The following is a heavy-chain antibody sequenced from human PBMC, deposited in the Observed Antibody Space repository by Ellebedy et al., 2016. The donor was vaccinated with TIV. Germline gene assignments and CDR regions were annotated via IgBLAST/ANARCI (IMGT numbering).Heavy chain of an antibody. Sequence: GESLKISXKGSGYSFTSYWIGWVRQMPGKGLEWMGIIYPGDSDTRYSPSFQGQVTISADKSISTAYLQWSSLKASDTAMYYCARHVVAAGTSPPAPFDYWGQGTLVTVSS. CDR2: IYPGDSDT. V-gene: IGHV5-51*01. CDR3: ARHVVAAGTSPPAPFDY. D-gene: IGHD6-13*01. J-gene: IGHJ4*02. CDR1: GYSFTSYW.